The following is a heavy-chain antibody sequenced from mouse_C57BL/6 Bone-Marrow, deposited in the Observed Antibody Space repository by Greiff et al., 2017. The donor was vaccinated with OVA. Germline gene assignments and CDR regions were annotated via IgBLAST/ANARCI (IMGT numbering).Heavy chain of an antibody. J-gene: IGHJ4*01. CDR2: ISGGGGNT. Sequence: EVKLVESGGGLVKPGGSLKLSCAASGFTFSSYTMSWVRQTPEKRLEWVATISGGGGNTYYPDSVKGRFTISRDNAKNTLYLQMSSLRSEDTALYYCARRVSNYEYYAMDYWGQGTSVTVSS. CDR1: GFTFSSYT. V-gene: IGHV5-9*01. D-gene: IGHD2-5*01. CDR3: ARRVSNYEYYAMDY.